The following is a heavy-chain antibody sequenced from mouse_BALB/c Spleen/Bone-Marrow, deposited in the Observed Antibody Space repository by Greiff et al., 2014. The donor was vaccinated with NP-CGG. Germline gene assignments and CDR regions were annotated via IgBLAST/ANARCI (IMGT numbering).Heavy chain of an antibody. CDR3: ARGGFSYWYFDV. J-gene: IGHJ1*01. Sequence: QVQLQQSGAELVKPGASVKLSCKASGYTFISYWMHWVKQRPGQGLEWIGEINPSNGRTNYNEKFKSKATLTVDKSSSTAYIQLSSLTSEDSAVYYCARGGFSYWYFDVWGAGTTVTVSS. V-gene: IGHV1S81*02. CDR2: INPSNGRT. CDR1: GYTFISYW.